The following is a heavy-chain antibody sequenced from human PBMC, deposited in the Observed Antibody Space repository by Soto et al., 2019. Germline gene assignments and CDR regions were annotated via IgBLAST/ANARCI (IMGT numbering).Heavy chain of an antibody. Sequence: PGGSLRLSCTVSAVSEFSFSDQYMDWVRQAPGKGLEWVGRSRNRVNNLSTAYAASVQGRFTISRDESKNTVYLQMHSLKTDDTAVYYCSRVGPSAKSPDYWGQGTLVTVSS. V-gene: IGHV3-72*01. D-gene: IGHD2-15*01. CDR2: SRNRVNNLST. CDR1: EFSFSDQY. J-gene: IGHJ4*02. CDR3: SRVGPSAKSPDY.